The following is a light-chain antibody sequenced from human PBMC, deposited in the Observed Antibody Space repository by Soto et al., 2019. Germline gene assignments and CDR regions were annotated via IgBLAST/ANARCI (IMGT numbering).Light chain of an antibody. J-gene: IGLJ2*01. CDR3: GTWDSSLSAAVV. CDR1: SSNIGNNY. CDR2: DNN. V-gene: IGLV1-51*01. Sequence: SVLTQPPSVSAAPGQKVTISCSGSSSNIGNNYVSWYQQLPGTAPKLLIYDNNKRPSGIPDRFSGSKSGTSATLGITGLQTGDEADYYCGTWDSSLSAAVVFGGGTKLTVL.